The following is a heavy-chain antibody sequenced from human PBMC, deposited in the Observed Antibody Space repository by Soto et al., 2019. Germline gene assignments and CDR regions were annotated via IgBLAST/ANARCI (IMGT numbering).Heavy chain of an antibody. CDR2: ISSSGSTI. J-gene: IGHJ6*01. Sequence: QVQLVESGGGLVKPGGSLRLSCAASGFTFSDYYMSWIRQAPGKGLEWVSYISSSGSTIYYADSVKGRFTISRDNAKKSLYLQKNSMRAKETAVHYCARDSHDYGDYVVNCYGMDVWGQGTTVTVSS. CDR3: ARDSHDYGDYVVNCYGMDV. D-gene: IGHD4-17*01. V-gene: IGHV3-11*01. CDR1: GFTFSDYY.